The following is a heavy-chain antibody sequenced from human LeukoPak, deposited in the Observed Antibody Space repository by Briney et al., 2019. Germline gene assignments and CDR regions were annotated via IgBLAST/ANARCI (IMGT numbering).Heavy chain of an antibody. CDR2: VSAYDGST. D-gene: IGHD3-10*01. J-gene: IGHJ6*02. CDR1: GYSFTSYG. Sequence: ASVKLSFKASGYSFTSYGFTWVRRAPGQGLEWMGWVSAYDGSTNYAQKIRGRVTMTTDASKNTVYMELRSLRFDDTAVYYCARGGRDGMDVWGQGTTVTVSS. CDR3: ARGGRDGMDV. V-gene: IGHV1-18*01.